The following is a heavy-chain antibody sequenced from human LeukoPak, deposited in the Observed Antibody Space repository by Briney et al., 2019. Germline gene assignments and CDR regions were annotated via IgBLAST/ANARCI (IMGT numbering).Heavy chain of an antibody. CDR2: IKSKTDGGTT. Sequence: GGSLRLSCAASGFTFSNAWMSWVRQAPGKGLEWVGRIKSKTDGGTTDYAAPVRGRFTISRDDSKNTLYLQMNSLKTEDTAVYYCTTVDYDSSGYSSLSDYWGQGTLVTVSS. D-gene: IGHD3-22*01. CDR3: TTVDYDSSGYSSLSDY. V-gene: IGHV3-15*01. CDR1: GFTFSNAW. J-gene: IGHJ4*02.